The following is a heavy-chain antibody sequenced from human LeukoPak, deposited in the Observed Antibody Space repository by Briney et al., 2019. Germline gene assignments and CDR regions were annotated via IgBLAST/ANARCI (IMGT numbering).Heavy chain of an antibody. CDR3: ARGYSSASNYFDC. CDR2: IYSGGSA. Sequence: GGSLRLSCAASGFTVSSNYMSWVRQAPGKGLEWVSVIYSGGSAYNADSVKGRFTISRDNSKNTLFLQMNSLRAEDTAVYYCARGYSSASNYFDCWGQGTLVTVSS. D-gene: IGHD6-19*01. V-gene: IGHV3-53*01. J-gene: IGHJ4*02. CDR1: GFTVSSNY.